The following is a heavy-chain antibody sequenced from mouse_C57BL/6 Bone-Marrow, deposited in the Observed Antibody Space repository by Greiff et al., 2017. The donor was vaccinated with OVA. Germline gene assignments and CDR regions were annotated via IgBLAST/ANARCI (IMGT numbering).Heavy chain of an antibody. CDR2: INPSSGYT. J-gene: IGHJ3*01. D-gene: IGHD1-1*01. CDR3: ARTLYYGSSWFAY. CDR1: GYTFTSYT. Sequence: QVQLQQSGAELARPGASVKMSCKASGYTFTSYTMHWVKQRPGQGLEWIGYINPSSGYTKYNQKFKDKATLTADKSSSTAYMQLSSLTSGDSAVYYCARTLYYGSSWFAYWGQGTLVTVSA. V-gene: IGHV1-4*01.